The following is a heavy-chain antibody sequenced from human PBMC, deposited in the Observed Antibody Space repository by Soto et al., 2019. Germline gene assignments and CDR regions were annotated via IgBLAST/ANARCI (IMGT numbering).Heavy chain of an antibody. CDR2: ISAYNGNT. Sequence: ASVKVSCKASGYTFTSYGISWVRQAPGQGLEWMGWISAYNGNTNYAQKLQGRVTMTTDTSTSTAYMELRSLRSDDTAVYYCARDIVVVPAATYSDYWGQGTLVTVSS. V-gene: IGHV1-18*01. J-gene: IGHJ4*02. CDR1: GYTFTSYG. D-gene: IGHD2-2*01. CDR3: ARDIVVVPAATYSDY.